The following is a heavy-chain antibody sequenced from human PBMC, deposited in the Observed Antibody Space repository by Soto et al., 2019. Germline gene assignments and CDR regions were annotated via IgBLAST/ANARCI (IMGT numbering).Heavy chain of an antibody. J-gene: IGHJ4*02. CDR2: ISSSSSYI. CDR3: PRDSTYSYGSICY. D-gene: IGHD5-18*01. Sequence: PGGSLRLSCAASGFTFSSYSMNWVRQAPGKGLEWVSSISSSSSYIYYADSVKGRFTISRDNAKNSLYLQLNSLRAEDTAVYSCPRDSTYSYGSICYCGQGSLITVS. CDR1: GFTFSSYS. V-gene: IGHV3-21*01.